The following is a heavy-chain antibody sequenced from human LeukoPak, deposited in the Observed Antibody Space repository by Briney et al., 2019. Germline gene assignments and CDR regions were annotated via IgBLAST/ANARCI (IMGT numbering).Heavy chain of an antibody. CDR2: INCNGGST. J-gene: IGHJ4*02. Sequence: PGGSLRLSCAASGFTFDDHGMSWVRQAPGKGLEWVAGINCNGGSTGYADSVKGRFTISRDNAKNTLYLQMNSLRAEDTAVYYCAKSQYYYDSSGYSGFDYWGQGTLVTVSS. CDR1: GFTFDDHG. V-gene: IGHV3-20*04. D-gene: IGHD3-22*01. CDR3: AKSQYYYDSSGYSGFDY.